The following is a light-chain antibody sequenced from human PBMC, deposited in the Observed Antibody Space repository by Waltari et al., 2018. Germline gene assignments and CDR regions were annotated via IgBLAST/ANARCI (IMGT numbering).Light chain of an antibody. Sequence: QSALTPPASVSGSPGPSITPPCPGTSSDVGGYNYVSWYQQHPGKAPKLMIYDVSKRPSGVSNRFSGSKSGNTASLTISGLQAEDEADYYCSSYTSSSTWVFGGGTKLTVL. CDR3: SSYTSSSTWV. J-gene: IGLJ3*02. CDR1: SSDVGGYNY. V-gene: IGLV2-14*01. CDR2: DVS.